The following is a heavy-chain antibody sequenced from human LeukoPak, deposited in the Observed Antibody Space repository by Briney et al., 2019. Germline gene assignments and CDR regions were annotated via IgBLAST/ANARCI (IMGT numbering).Heavy chain of an antibody. D-gene: IGHD3-22*01. CDR2: IIPILGIA. Sequence: GASVTVSCKASGGTFSSYAISWVRQAPGQGLEWMGRIIPILGIANYAQKFQGRVTITADKSTSTAYMELSSLRSEDTAVYYCATDYYDSSGPHDAFDIWGQGTMVTVSS. CDR1: GGTFSSYA. J-gene: IGHJ3*02. CDR3: ATDYYDSSGPHDAFDI. V-gene: IGHV1-69*04.